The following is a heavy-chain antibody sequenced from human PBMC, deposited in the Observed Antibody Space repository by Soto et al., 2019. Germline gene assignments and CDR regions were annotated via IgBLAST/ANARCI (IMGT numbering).Heavy chain of an antibody. CDR3: AAEGSGWSSYSYYYGMDV. D-gene: IGHD6-19*01. V-gene: IGHV6-1*01. J-gene: IGHJ6*02. Sequence: SQTLSLTCAISGDSVSSNSAAWNWIRQSPSRGLEWLGRTYYRSKWYNDYAVSVKSRITINPDTSKNQFSLQLNSVTPEDTAVYYCAAEGSGWSSYSYYYGMDVWGQGTTVTVSS. CDR1: GDSVSSNSAA. CDR2: TYYRSKWYN.